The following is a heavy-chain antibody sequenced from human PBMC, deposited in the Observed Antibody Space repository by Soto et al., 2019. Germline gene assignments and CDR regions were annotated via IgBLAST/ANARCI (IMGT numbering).Heavy chain of an antibody. CDR2: IFYSGDT. CDR1: GAFISGDH. Sequence: SETLSLTCTVSGAFISGDHWSWIRQAPGEGLEWIGHIFYSGDTTFNPSLESRVAIPVDTSKNQFSLVLRSVSAADTAIYYCARWADSDGRASFDLWGQGTLVTVSS. V-gene: IGHV4-59*01. J-gene: IGHJ4*02. CDR3: ARWADSDGRASFDL. D-gene: IGHD2-8*01.